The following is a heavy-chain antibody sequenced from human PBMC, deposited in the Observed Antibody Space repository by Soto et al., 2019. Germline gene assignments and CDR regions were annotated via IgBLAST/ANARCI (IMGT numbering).Heavy chain of an antibody. J-gene: IGHJ4*02. V-gene: IGHV3-30*18. CDR3: AKDLAPEWLVEHGGLYFDY. D-gene: IGHD6-19*01. CDR1: GFTFSSYG. Sequence: QVQLVESGGGVVQPGRSLRLSCAASGFTFSSYGMHWVRQAPGKGLEWVAVISYDGSNKYYADSVKGRFTISRDNSKNTLYLQMNSLRAEDTAVYYCAKDLAPEWLVEHGGLYFDYWGQGTLVTVSS. CDR2: ISYDGSNK.